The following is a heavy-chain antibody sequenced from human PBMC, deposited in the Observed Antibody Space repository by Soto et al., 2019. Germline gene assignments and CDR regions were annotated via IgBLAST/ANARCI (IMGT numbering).Heavy chain of an antibody. CDR3: AKIPPYYDSSGYYYEDAY. V-gene: IGHV3-23*01. J-gene: IGHJ4*02. D-gene: IGHD3-22*01. Sequence: EVQLLESGGGLVQPGGSLRLSCAASGFTFSSYAMSWVRQAPGKGLEWVSAISGSGGSTYYADSVKGRFTISRDNSKNTLYLQMNSLRAGDTAVYYCAKIPPYYDSSGYYYEDAYWGQGTLVTVSS. CDR2: ISGSGGST. CDR1: GFTFSSYA.